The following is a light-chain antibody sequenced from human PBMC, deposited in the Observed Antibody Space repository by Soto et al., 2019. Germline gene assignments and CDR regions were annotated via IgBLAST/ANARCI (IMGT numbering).Light chain of an antibody. CDR2: SNN. J-gene: IGLJ1*01. V-gene: IGLV1-44*01. Sequence: VLTQPPSASGTPGQRVTISCSGSSSNIGSNTVNWYQQLPGTAPKLLIYSNNQRPSGVPDRFSGSKSGTSASLAISGLQSEDEADYYCAAWDDSLRGGVFGTGSKVTV. CDR1: SSNIGSNT. CDR3: AAWDDSLRGGV.